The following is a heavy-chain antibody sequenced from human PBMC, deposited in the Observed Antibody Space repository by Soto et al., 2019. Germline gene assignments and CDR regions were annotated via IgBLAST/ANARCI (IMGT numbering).Heavy chain of an antibody. Sequence: GGSLRLSCAASGFTFSSYSMNWVRQAPGKGLEWVSSISSSSSYIYYADSVKGRFTISRDNAKNSLYLQMNSLRAEDTAVYYCARDQPHTASLNYDFWSGYQNDAFDIWGQGTMVTVSS. CDR3: ARDQPHTASLNYDFWSGYQNDAFDI. J-gene: IGHJ3*02. D-gene: IGHD3-3*01. V-gene: IGHV3-21*01. CDR1: GFTFSSYS. CDR2: ISSSSSYI.